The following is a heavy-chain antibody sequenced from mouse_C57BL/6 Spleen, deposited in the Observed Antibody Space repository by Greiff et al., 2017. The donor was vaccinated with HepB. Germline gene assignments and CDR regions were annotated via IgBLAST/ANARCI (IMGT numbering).Heavy chain of an antibody. Sequence: VQLQQSGAELARPGASVKLSCKASGYTFTSYGISWVKQRTGQGLEWIGEIYPRSGNTYYNEKFKGKATLTADKSSSTAYMELRSLTSEDSAVYFCARYPIYDGYSSFAYWGQGTLVTVSA. CDR1: GYTFTSYG. CDR3: ARYPIYDGYSSFAY. V-gene: IGHV1-81*01. D-gene: IGHD2-3*01. J-gene: IGHJ3*01. CDR2: IYPRSGNT.